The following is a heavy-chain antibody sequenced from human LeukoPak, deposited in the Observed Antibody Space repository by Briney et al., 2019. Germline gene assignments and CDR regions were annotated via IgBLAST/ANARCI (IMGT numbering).Heavy chain of an antibody. CDR3: ARQEYSSGYYYYYYMDV. CDR2: IYCSGST. V-gene: IGHV4-59*08. D-gene: IGHD3-22*01. Sequence: PSQCLSPACTLYAASISSSYCGCIRQPPREGRGWNGYIYCSGSTNYNPTLKSRVTISVDTSKYQFSLKLSSVTAADTAVYYCARQEYSSGYYYYYYMDVWGKGTTVTVSS. J-gene: IGHJ6*03. CDR1: AASISSSY.